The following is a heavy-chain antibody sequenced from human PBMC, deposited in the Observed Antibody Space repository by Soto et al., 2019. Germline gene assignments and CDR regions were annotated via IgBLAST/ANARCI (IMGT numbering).Heavy chain of an antibody. V-gene: IGHV3-30*18. J-gene: IGHJ4*02. D-gene: IGHD1-26*01. CDR2: ISYDGSNT. Sequence: QVQLVESGGGVVQPGRSLRLSCVASGFTFSSYGMHWVRQAPGKGLEWVAIISYDGSNTYYADSVKGRFTISRDNSKXTXYXXMTSLRAEDTSVYYCAKEGGLSGSYYISSSYSFDYWGQGTLVTVSS. CDR3: AKEGGLSGSYYISSSYSFDY. CDR1: GFTFSSYG.